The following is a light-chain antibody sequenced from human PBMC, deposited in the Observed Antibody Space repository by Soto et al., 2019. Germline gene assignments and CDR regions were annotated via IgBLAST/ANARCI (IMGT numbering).Light chain of an antibody. CDR1: LSVSSSN. J-gene: IGKJ1*01. CDR2: GAS. V-gene: IGKV3-20*01. CDR3: QQYGSSPRT. Sequence: EIVLRQSPGTMFLSXGERATLGCRARLSVSSSNLPWSQQKPGHAPGVXXYGASSRATGSPDRFSGSGSATDFTPTISRLEPEDFAVYYGQQYGSSPRTFGQGTKVDIK.